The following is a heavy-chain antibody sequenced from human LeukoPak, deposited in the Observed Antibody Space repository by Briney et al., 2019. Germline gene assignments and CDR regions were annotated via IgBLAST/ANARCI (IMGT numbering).Heavy chain of an antibody. J-gene: IGHJ4*02. V-gene: IGHV3-23*01. Sequence: GGSLRLSCAASGFTFSNYAMNWVRQAPGRGLEWVSAISGSGGSTYYADSVKGWFTISRDNSKNTLYLQMNSLRAEDTAVYYCAKDLAGSGSYSFDYWGQGTLVTVSS. CDR2: ISGSGGST. CDR1: GFTFSNYA. D-gene: IGHD1-26*01. CDR3: AKDLAGSGSYSFDY.